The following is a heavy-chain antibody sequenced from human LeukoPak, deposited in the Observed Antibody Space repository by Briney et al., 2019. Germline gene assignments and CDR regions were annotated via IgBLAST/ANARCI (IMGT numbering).Heavy chain of an antibody. CDR3: ARDDSPPLSGYDWSGVDY. D-gene: IGHD5-12*01. J-gene: IGHJ4*02. Sequence: GGSLGLSCAASGFTFSSYWMNWARQAPGKGLEWVASINHNGNVNYYVDSVKGRFTISRDNAKNSLYLQMSNLRAEDTAVYYCARDDSPPLSGYDWSGVDYWGQGTLVTVSS. CDR1: GFTFSSYW. CDR2: INHNGNVN. V-gene: IGHV3-7*03.